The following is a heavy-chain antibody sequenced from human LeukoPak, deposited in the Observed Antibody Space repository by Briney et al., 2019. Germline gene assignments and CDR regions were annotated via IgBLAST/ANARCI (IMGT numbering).Heavy chain of an antibody. Sequence: SETLSLTCAVYGGSFSGYYWSWIRQPPGKGLEWIGEINHSGSTNYNPSLKSRVTISVDTSKNQFSLKLSSVTAADTAVYYCARGDYYDSSGYYVLSNYYFDYWGQGTLVTVSS. J-gene: IGHJ4*02. CDR2: INHSGST. CDR1: GGSFSGYY. D-gene: IGHD3-22*01. V-gene: IGHV4-34*01. CDR3: ARGDYYDSSGYYVLSNYYFDY.